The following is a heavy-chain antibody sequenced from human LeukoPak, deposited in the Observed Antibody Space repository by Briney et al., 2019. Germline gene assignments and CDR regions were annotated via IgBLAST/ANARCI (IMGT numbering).Heavy chain of an antibody. D-gene: IGHD4-11*01. J-gene: IGHJ5*02. Sequence: GGSLRLSCAASGFTFSSYSMNWVRQAPGKGLEWVSSISSSSSYIYYADSVKGRFTISRDNAKNSLYVQMNSLRAEDTAVYYCARDPYSGLFDPWGQGTLVTVSS. V-gene: IGHV3-21*01. CDR3: ARDPYSGLFDP. CDR1: GFTFSSYS. CDR2: ISSSSSYI.